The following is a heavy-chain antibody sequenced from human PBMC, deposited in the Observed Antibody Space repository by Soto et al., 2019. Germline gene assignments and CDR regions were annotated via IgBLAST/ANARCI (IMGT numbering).Heavy chain of an antibody. D-gene: IGHD3-3*01. V-gene: IGHV1-18*01. CDR3: AGKTYYDFWSGSQPPNWFDP. J-gene: IGHJ5*02. CDR1: GYTFTSYG. CDR2: ISAYNGNT. Sequence: GASVKVSCKASGYTFTSYGISWVRQAPGQGLEWMGWISAYNGNTNYAQKFQGRVTMTTDTSTSTAYMELSSLRSEDTAVYYCAGKTYYDFWSGSQPPNWFDPWGQGTLVTVSS.